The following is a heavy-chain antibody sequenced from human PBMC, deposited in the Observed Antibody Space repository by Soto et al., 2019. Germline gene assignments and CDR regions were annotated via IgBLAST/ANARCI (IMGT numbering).Heavy chain of an antibody. V-gene: IGHV4-34*01. CDR3: ARLHYYDSSGYYQDY. J-gene: IGHJ4*02. CDR1: GGSFSVYY. CDR2: INHSGST. D-gene: IGHD3-22*01. Sequence: SETLSVPCAFDGGSFSVYYWSWIRQPPGKGLDWIGEINHSGSTNYNPSLKSRVTISVDTSKNQFSLKLSSVTAADTAVYYCARLHYYDSSGYYQDYWGKGTLVTVVL.